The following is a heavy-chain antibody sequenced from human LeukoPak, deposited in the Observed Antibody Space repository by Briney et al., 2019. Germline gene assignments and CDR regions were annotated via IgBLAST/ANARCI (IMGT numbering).Heavy chain of an antibody. D-gene: IGHD2/OR15-2a*01. CDR3: ATLLR. CDR2: TRNKANSYTT. Sequence: PGGSLRLSCAASGFTFRDHYMDWVRQAPGKGLEWVGRTRNKANSYTTEYAASVKGRFTISRDDSKNSLYLQMNSLKTEDTAVYYCATLLRWGQGTLVTVSS. J-gene: IGHJ4*02. V-gene: IGHV3-72*01. CDR1: GFTFRDHY.